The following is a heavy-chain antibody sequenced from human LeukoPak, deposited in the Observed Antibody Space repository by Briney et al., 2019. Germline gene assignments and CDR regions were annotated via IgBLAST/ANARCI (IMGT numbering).Heavy chain of an antibody. Sequence: GGSLTLSCATSGFTFTSYAMNWVRQAPGKGLEWVAAITGNGVNTYYADSVKGRFTISSDPSKNTLFLQMHSLRADDTAVYYCAKPTADIPATVFDSWGQGALVTVSS. CDR1: GFTFTSYA. D-gene: IGHD2-2*02. V-gene: IGHV3-23*01. CDR3: AKPTADIPATVFDS. J-gene: IGHJ4*02. CDR2: ITGNGVNT.